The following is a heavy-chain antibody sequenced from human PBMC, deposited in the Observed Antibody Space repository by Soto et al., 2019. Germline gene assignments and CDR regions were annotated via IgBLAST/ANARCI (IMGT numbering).Heavy chain of an antibody. V-gene: IGHV4-39*01. J-gene: IGHJ4*02. Sequence: PSATXSLTCTVSGFSISSSSYCWGWMRQPPGKVLEWIGSIYYSGITYYNPSLKSRFTMSVDTSKNQFSLKLSSVTAADTAVSYCASLLRGYYAQFDYWGQGPLVTVSS. D-gene: IGHD3-22*01. CDR1: GFSISSSSYC. CDR3: ASLLRGYYAQFDY. CDR2: IYYSGIT.